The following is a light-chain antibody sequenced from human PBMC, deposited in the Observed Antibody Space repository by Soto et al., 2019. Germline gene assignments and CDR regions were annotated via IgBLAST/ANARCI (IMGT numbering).Light chain of an antibody. CDR1: SSDVGGYDY. V-gene: IGLV2-14*01. CDR2: DVS. J-gene: IGLJ1*01. CDR3: SSYTSNNTPLV. Sequence: QSALTQPASVSGSPGQSITISCTGTSSDVGGYDYVSWYQQHPGKAPKLMIYDVSNRPSGVSDRFSGSKSGNTASLTISGLQAEDEADYYCSSYTSNNTPLVFGTGTKVTVL.